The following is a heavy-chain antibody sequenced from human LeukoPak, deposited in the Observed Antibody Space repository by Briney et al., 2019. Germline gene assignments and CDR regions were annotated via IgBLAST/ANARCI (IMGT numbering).Heavy chain of an antibody. Sequence: ASVKVSCKASGYTFTSYAMKWVRQAPGQGLEWVGWINTNTGNPTYAQGFTGRFVFSLDTSVSTAYLQISSLKAEDTAVYYCARVQPPLYYYGSGSYYTDYWGQGTLVTVSS. CDR3: ARVQPPLYYYGSGSYYTDY. CDR2: INTNTGNP. J-gene: IGHJ4*02. CDR1: GYTFTSYA. V-gene: IGHV7-4-1*02. D-gene: IGHD3-10*01.